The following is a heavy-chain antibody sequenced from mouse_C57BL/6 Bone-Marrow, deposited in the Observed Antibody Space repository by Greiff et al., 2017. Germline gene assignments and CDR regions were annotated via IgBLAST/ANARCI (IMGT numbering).Heavy chain of an antibody. D-gene: IGHD2-5*01. CDR2: IHPNSGST. CDR1: GYTFTSYW. Sequence: QVQLQQPGAELVKPGASVKLSCKASGYTFTSYWMHWVKQRPGQGLEWIGMIHPNSGSTNYNEKFKSKATLTVDKSSSTAYVQLSSLTSEDSAVYYCARSRRYSKVYVMDYWGQGTSVTVSS. CDR3: ARSRRYSKVYVMDY. V-gene: IGHV1-64*01. J-gene: IGHJ4*01.